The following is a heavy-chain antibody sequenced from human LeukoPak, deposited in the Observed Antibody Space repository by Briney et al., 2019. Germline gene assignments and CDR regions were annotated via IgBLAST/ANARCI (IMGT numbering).Heavy chain of an antibody. Sequence: SETLSLTCTVSGGSISSSSYYWGWIRQPPGKGLEWIGSIYYSGSTYYNPSLKSRVTISVDTSKNQFSLKLSSVTAADTAVYYCARARKLEMATIRGDYFDYWGQGTLVTVSS. J-gene: IGHJ4*02. D-gene: IGHD5-24*01. CDR1: GGSISSSSYY. V-gene: IGHV4-39*07. CDR3: ARARKLEMATIRGDYFDY. CDR2: IYYSGST.